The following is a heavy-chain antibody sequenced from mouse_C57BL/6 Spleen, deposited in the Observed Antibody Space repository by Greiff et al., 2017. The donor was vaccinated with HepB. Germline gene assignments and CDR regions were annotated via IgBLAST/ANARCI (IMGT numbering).Heavy chain of an antibody. D-gene: IGHD2-4*01. CDR1: GFTFSNYW. Sequence: EVKVEESGGGLVQPGGSMKLSCVASGFTFSNYWMNWVRQSPEKGLEWVAQIRLKSDNYATHYAESVKGRFTISRDDSKSSAYLQMNNLRAEDTGIYYCTAPYDYGYAMDYWGQGTSVTVSS. CDR3: TAPYDYGYAMDY. CDR2: IRLKSDNYAT. J-gene: IGHJ4*01. V-gene: IGHV6-3*01.